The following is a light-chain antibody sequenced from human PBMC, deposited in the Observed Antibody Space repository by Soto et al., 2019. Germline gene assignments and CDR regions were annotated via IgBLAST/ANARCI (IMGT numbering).Light chain of an antibody. CDR2: LGS. CDR3: VQALQSPPWT. J-gene: IGKJ1*01. CDR1: QSLLHSNGYNY. Sequence: DIVVTQSPLTLPVTPGETASISCRSSQSLLHSNGYNYLDWYLQKPGQSPQLLIYLGSNRASGVPDRFSGSGSGTDFTLKISRVEAEDVGVYYCVQALQSPPWTFGQGTNVEIK. V-gene: IGKV2-28*01.